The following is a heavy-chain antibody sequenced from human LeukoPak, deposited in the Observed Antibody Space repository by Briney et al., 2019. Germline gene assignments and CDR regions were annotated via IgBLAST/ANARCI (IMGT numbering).Heavy chain of an antibody. CDR1: GYTFTGYY. CDR2: INPNSGGT. V-gene: IGHV1-2*04. J-gene: IGHJ4*02. D-gene: IGHD5-12*01. CDR3: ARGGGGYDSKLRY. Sequence: ASVKVSCRASGYTFTGYYMHWVRQAPGQGLEWMGWINPNSGGTNYAQKFQGWVTMTRDTSISTAYMELSRLRSDDTAVYYCARGGGGYDSKLRYWGQGTLVTVSS.